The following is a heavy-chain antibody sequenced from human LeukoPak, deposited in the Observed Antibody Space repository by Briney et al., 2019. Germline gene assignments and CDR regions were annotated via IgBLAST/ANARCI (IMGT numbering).Heavy chain of an antibody. Sequence: GASVKVSCKASGGTFSTYAINWVRQAPGQGLEWMGGIIPIFSTTNYPQRFQGRVTITTDESTSTAYMELSSLRSEDTAVYYCAREYSRSIAAAGTAYYYYYMDVWGKGTTVTVSS. D-gene: IGHD6-13*01. V-gene: IGHV1-69*05. J-gene: IGHJ6*03. CDR3: AREYSRSIAAAGTAYYYYYMDV. CDR2: IIPIFSTT. CDR1: GGTFSTYA.